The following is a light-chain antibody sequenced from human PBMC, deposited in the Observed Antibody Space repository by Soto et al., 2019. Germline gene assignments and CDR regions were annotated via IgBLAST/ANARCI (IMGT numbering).Light chain of an antibody. Sequence: DIHMTQSPSTLSGAPGERVTFSCGASQGVSRKLAWYQHKPGQAPRLLISGASTGATGIPARFSGSGSGTEFNLTISSLQSEDCAIYYCQQYHTWPITFGGGTKVDIK. CDR2: GAS. V-gene: IGKV3-15*01. CDR1: QGVSRK. CDR3: QQYHTWPIT. J-gene: IGKJ4*01.